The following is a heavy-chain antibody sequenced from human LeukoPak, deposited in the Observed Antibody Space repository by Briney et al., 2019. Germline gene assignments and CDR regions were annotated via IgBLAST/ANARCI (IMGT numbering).Heavy chain of an antibody. Sequence: ASVKVSCKASGYTFTSYGISWVRQAPGQGLEWMGWISAYNGNTNYAQKFQGRVTMTRDTSTSTVYMELSSLRSEDTAVYYCARGGEYSGSYYFDYWGQGTLVTVSS. J-gene: IGHJ4*02. V-gene: IGHV1-18*01. CDR2: ISAYNGNT. D-gene: IGHD1-26*01. CDR1: GYTFTSYG. CDR3: ARGGEYSGSYYFDY.